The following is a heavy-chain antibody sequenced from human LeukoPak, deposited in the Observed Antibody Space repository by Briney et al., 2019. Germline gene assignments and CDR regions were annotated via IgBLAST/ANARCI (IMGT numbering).Heavy chain of an antibody. J-gene: IGHJ4*02. CDR3: ARGAIPDFDY. D-gene: IGHD2-2*02. CDR2: IYYSGST. CDR1: GGSISSYY. Sequence: PSETLSLTCTVSGGSISSYYWSWIRQPPGKGLEWIGYIYYSGSTNYNPSLKSRVTISVDTSKNPFSLKLSSVTAADTAVYYCARGAIPDFDYWGQGTLVTVSS. V-gene: IGHV4-59*01.